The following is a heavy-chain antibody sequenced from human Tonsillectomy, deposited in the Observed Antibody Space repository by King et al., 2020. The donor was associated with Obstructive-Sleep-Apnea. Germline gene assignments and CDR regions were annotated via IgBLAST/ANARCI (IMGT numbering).Heavy chain of an antibody. CDR1: GGSISSGGYY. D-gene: IGHD3-3*01. Sequence: VQLQESGPGLVKPSQTLSLTCTVSGGSISSGGYYLSWIRQHPGKGLEWIVSIYCSVSTDYIPSLKRRVTISLDTSKNQFSLKLSPVTAADTAVYYCARAMGDFWPLSWDYWGQGTLVTVSS. CDR3: ARAMGDFWPLSWDY. J-gene: IGHJ4*02. V-gene: IGHV4-31*03. CDR2: IYCSVST.